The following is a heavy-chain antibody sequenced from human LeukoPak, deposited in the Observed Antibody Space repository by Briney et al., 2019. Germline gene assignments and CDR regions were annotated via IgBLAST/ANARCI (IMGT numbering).Heavy chain of an antibody. J-gene: IGHJ4*02. CDR2: ITRSRSYI. V-gene: IGHV3-21*01. Sequence: GGSLGLSCAASGFPFSTYSMNWVRQAPGKGLEGVSSITRSRSYIYYADSVKGRFTISRDNAKNSLFLQMNSLRAEDTAIYYCARQTIIYGDYSDYWGQGTLVTVSS. CDR1: GFPFSTYS. D-gene: IGHD4/OR15-4a*01. CDR3: ARQTIIYGDYSDY.